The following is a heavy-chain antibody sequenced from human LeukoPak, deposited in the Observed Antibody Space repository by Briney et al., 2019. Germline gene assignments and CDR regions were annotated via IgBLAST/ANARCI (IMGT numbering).Heavy chain of an antibody. V-gene: IGHV3-74*01. J-gene: IGHJ4*02. CDR2: ILNDGGST. Sequence: GGSLRLSCAASGFTFNTYWMHWVRQAPGGGPVWVAHILNDGGSTSYADSVKGRFIISRDNAKNTLSLQMNSLRAEDTAVYYCVRHNYGYDYWGQGTPVTVSS. CDR3: VRHNYGYDY. D-gene: IGHD5-18*01. CDR1: GFTFNTYW.